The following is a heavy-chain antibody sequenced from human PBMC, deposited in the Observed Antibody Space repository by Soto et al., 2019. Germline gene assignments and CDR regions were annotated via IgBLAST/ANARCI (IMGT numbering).Heavy chain of an antibody. J-gene: IGHJ4*02. CDR3: ARGAYYDSSGYYYFDY. Sequence: QVQLVQSGAEVKKPGALVKVSCKASGNTFISYGISWVRQAPGQGLEWMGWISGDNGNTNYAQKLQGRVFMTTDTSTTTAYMELRSLTSDDTAVYYCARGAYYDSSGYYYFDYWGQGTLVTVSS. CDR1: GNTFISYG. CDR2: ISGDNGNT. V-gene: IGHV1-18*04. D-gene: IGHD3-22*01.